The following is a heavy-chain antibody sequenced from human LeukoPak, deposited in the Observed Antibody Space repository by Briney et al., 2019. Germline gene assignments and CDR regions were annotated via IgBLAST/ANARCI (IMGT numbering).Heavy chain of an antibody. CDR2: ISSSSSYI. CDR1: GFTFSSYS. V-gene: IGHV3-21*01. J-gene: IGHJ6*02. Sequence: GGSLRLSCAVSGFTFSSYSMNWVRQAPGKGLEWVSSISSSSSYIYYADSVKGRFTISRDNAKNSLYLQMNSLRAEDTAVYYCARYIVATTDSYYYYYGMDVWGQGTTVTVSS. D-gene: IGHD5-12*01. CDR3: ARYIVATTDSYYYYYGMDV.